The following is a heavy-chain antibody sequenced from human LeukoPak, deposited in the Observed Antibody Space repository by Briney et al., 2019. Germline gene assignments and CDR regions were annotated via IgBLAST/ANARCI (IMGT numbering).Heavy chain of an antibody. D-gene: IGHD2/OR15-2a*01. CDR1: GFTFSTYG. Sequence: WESLRLSCAASGFTFSTYGMHWVRQAPAKGLEWVAVVSYDGSIKHHADSVKGRFTISRDNSHNTLYLQMNSLRAEDTAVYYCAKDYLNIAAYWGQGTLVTLSS. CDR3: AKDYLNIAAY. CDR2: VSYDGSIK. V-gene: IGHV3-30*18. J-gene: IGHJ4*02.